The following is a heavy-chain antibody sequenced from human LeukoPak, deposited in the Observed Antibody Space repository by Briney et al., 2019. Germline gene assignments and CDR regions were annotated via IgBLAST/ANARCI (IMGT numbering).Heavy chain of an antibody. CDR2: ISWNSGSI. D-gene: IGHD6-13*01. V-gene: IGHV3-9*01. CDR1: GFTFSSYA. Sequence: GGSLRLSCAASGFTFSSYAMSWVRQAPGKGLEWVSGISWNSGSIGYADSVKGRFTISRDNAKNSLYLQMNSLRAADTALYYCAKDKYSSSRSSHFDYWGQGTLVTVSS. CDR3: AKDKYSSSRSSHFDY. J-gene: IGHJ4*02.